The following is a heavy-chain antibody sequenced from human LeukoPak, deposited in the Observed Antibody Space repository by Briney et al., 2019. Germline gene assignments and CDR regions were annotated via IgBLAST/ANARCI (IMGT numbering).Heavy chain of an antibody. V-gene: IGHV1-18*01. D-gene: IGHD3-10*01. CDR1: GYTFTSYG. Sequence: ASVKVSCKASGYTFTSYGISWVRQAPGQGLEWMGWISAYNGNTNYPQKLQGRVTMTTDTSTSTAYMELRSLRSDDTAVYYCARTVLLWFGELFLFDYWGQGTLVTVSS. J-gene: IGHJ4*02. CDR2: ISAYNGNT. CDR3: ARTVLLWFGELFLFDY.